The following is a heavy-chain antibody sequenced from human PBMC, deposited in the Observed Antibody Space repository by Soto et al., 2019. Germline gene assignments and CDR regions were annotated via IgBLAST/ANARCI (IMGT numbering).Heavy chain of an antibody. CDR1: GGSISSYY. D-gene: IGHD6-13*01. CDR3: PREGQQLVRGAFDY. J-gene: IGHJ4*02. V-gene: IGHV4-59*01. CDR2: IYYSGST. Sequence: QVQLQESGPGLVKPSETLSLTCTVSGGSISSYYWSWIRQPPGKGLEWIGYIYYSGSTNYNPSLKSRVTISVDTSKNQFSLKLSSVTAADTAVYYCPREGQQLVRGAFDYWGQGTLVTVSS.